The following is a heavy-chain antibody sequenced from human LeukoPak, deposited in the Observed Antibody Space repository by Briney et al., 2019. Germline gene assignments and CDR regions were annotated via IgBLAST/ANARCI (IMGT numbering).Heavy chain of an antibody. CDR3: ARDYTRFYGTYYFDY. CDR2: ISYDGSNK. Sequence: PGRSLRLSCAASGFAFSSYAMHWVRQAPGKGLEWVAVISYDGSNKYYADSVKGRFTISRDNSKNTLYLQMNSLRAEDTAVYYCARDYTRFYGTYYFDYWGQGTLVTVSS. CDR1: GFAFSSYA. J-gene: IGHJ4*02. V-gene: IGHV3-30-3*01. D-gene: IGHD2-2*01.